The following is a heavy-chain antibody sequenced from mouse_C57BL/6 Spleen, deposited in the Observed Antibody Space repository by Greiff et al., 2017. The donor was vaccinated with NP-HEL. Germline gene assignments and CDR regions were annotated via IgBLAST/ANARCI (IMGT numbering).Heavy chain of an antibody. CDR2: INPNNGGT. D-gene: IGHD1-1*01. CDR1: GYTFTDYN. V-gene: IGHV1-22*01. Sequence: EVQLQQSGPELVKPGASVKMSCKASGYTFTDYNMHWVKQSHGKSLEWIGYINPNNGGTSYNQKFKGKATLTVNKSSSTAYMELRSLTSEDSAVYYCARYYGSSYAFDYWGQGTTLTVSS. CDR3: ARYYGSSYAFDY. J-gene: IGHJ2*01.